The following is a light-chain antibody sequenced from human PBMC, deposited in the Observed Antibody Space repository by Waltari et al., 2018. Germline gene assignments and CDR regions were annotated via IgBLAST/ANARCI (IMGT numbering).Light chain of an antibody. CDR1: QSISGSW. CDR2: EAS. CDR3: QQYNASSGT. J-gene: IGKJ4*02. V-gene: IGKV3-20*01. Sequence: EIVLTQSPGTLSLSPGERATLPCRASQSISGSWLAWYQQKPGQAPRLLMYEASSRATAIPDRFSGSGSGTDFTLTISRLEPEDFAVYYCQQYNASSGTFGGGTKVEIK.